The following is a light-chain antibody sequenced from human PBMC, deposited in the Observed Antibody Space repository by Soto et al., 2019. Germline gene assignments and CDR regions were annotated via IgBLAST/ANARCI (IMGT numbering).Light chain of an antibody. CDR1: QSVTVNS. J-gene: IGKJ3*01. CDR2: AAS. V-gene: IGKV3-20*01. Sequence: EILLTQSPSTLSLSPGEVVTLSFRASQSVTVNSLAWYQQKPGQAPRLLIYAASTRAAAVPDRFTGSGSGTDFALTISRLEPEDFGVYYCQQYGDSPLTSGPGTKVDIK. CDR3: QQYGDSPLT.